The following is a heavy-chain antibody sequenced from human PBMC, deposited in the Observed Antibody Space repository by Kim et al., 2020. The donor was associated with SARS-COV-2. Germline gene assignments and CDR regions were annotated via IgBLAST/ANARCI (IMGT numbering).Heavy chain of an antibody. CDR3: ARDLGVGATAAFDI. V-gene: IGHV3-30-3*01. D-gene: IGHD1-26*01. CDR1: GFTFSSYA. J-gene: IGHJ3*02. Sequence: GGSLRLSCAASGFTFSSYAMHWVRQAPGKGLEWVAVISYDGSNKYYADSVKGRFTISRDNSKNTLYLQMNSLRAEDTAVYYCARDLGVGATAAFDIGGQGTMVTVSS. CDR2: ISYDGSNK.